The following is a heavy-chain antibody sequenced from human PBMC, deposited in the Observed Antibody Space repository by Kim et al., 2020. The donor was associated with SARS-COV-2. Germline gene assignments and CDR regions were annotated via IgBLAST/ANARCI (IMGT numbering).Heavy chain of an antibody. Sequence: SETLSLTCAVYGGSFSGYYWSWIRQPPGKGLEWIGEINHSGSTNYNPSLKSRVTISVDTSKNQFSLKLSSVTAADTAVYYCARGRGTMVRGGIRWFDPWG. CDR3: ARGRGTMVRGGIRWFDP. CDR2: INHSGST. D-gene: IGHD3-10*01. CDR1: GGSFSGYY. V-gene: IGHV4-34*01. J-gene: IGHJ5*02.